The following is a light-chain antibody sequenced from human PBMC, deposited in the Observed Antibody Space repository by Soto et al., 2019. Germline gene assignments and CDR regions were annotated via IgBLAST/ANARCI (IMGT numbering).Light chain of an antibody. Sequence: DIVMTQSPLSLPVTPGEPASISCRSSQSLLYSDGYNYLDWYLQKPGQSPQLLIYLGSNRASGVPDRFSGSGSGTEFSLKISRVEAEDVGVYYCMQALQPPLTFGEGTKVEIK. CDR3: MQALQPPLT. V-gene: IGKV2-28*01. CDR2: LGS. J-gene: IGKJ4*01. CDR1: QSLLYSDGYNY.